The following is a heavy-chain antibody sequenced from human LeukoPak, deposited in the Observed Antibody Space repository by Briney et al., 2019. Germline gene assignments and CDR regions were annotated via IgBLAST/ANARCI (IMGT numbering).Heavy chain of an antibody. CDR1: GFTFSHYY. CDR3: AGHSSGSY. Sequence: GGSLRLSCAASGFTFSHYYMSWVRQAPGKGLEWVANIKQDGSEQFYLDSVKGRFTISRDNSKNTLYLQMNGLRVEDTAVYYCAGHSSGSYWGQGTLVTVSS. J-gene: IGHJ4*02. D-gene: IGHD6-19*01. V-gene: IGHV3-7*03. CDR2: IKQDGSEQ.